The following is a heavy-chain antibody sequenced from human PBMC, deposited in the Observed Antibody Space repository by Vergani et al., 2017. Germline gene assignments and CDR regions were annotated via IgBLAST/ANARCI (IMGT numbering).Heavy chain of an antibody. V-gene: IGHV1-46*03. D-gene: IGHD2-2*02. CDR2: INPSGGST. CDR1: GYTFTSYY. J-gene: IGHJ3*02. CDR3: ARGGYFCSSTSCYRGAFDI. Sequence: QVQLVQSGAEVKKPGASVKVSCKASGYTFTSYYMHWVRQAPGQGLEWMGIINPSGGSTSYAQKFQGRVTMTRDTSTSTVYMVLSSLRSEDTAVYYCARGGYFCSSTSCYRGAFDIWGQGTMVTVSS.